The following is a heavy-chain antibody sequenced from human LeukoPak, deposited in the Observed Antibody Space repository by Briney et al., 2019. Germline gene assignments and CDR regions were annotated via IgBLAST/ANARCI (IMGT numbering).Heavy chain of an antibody. D-gene: IGHD1-26*01. Sequence: PGGSLRLSCAASGFTFSSYGMHWIRQAPGKGLEWVSYISSSGSTMYYAGSVKGRFTISRDNAKNSLYLKMNSLRAEDTAMYYCARVKGSYSLDYWGQGTLVTVSS. J-gene: IGHJ4*02. CDR1: GFTFSSYG. CDR2: ISSSGSTM. V-gene: IGHV3-48*04. CDR3: ARVKGSYSLDY.